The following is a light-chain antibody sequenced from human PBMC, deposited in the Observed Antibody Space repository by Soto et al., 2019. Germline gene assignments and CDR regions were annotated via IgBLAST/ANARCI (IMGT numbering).Light chain of an antibody. CDR3: QQYNNWPFT. V-gene: IGKV3-15*01. CDR2: GAS. J-gene: IGKJ5*01. Sequence: EIVMTQSPATLSVSPVERATLSCRASQIVSSNLAWYQQKPGQAPRLLIYGASTRATGIPARFSGSGSGTEFTLTISSLQSEDFAVYYCQQYNNWPFTFGQGTRLEIK. CDR1: QIVSSN.